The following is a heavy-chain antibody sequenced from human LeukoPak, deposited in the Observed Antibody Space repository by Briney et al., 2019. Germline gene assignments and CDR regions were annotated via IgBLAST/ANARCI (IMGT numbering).Heavy chain of an antibody. J-gene: IGHJ6*03. CDR3: AKDQGRSRSYYYMDV. V-gene: IGHV3-30*02. CDR1: GFTFSSYG. D-gene: IGHD6-6*01. CDR2: IRYDGSNK. Sequence: PGGSLRLSCAASGFTFSSYGMHWVRQAPGKGLEWVAFIRYDGSNKYYADSVKGRFTISRDNSKNTLHLQMNSLRPEDTAVYYCAKDQGRSRSYYYMDVWGKGTTVTISS.